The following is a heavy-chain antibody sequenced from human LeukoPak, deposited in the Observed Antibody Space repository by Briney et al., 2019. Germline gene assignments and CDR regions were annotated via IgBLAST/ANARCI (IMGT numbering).Heavy chain of an antibody. D-gene: IGHD6-6*01. V-gene: IGHV4-39*07. Sequence: SVTLSLTCTVPGGSISSSSYYFCWIRHSPAKTLEWIGTIFYNDATQYNLSLKSRVIISLDTSRNQFSLKLSSVTAADTAVYYCAREVRGSSSSLGGYWGQGTLVSVSS. CDR1: GGSISSSSYY. CDR3: AREVRGSSSSLGGY. CDR2: IFYNDAT. J-gene: IGHJ4*02.